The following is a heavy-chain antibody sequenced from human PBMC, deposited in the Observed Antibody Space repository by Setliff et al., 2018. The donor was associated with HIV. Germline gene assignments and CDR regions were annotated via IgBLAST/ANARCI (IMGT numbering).Heavy chain of an antibody. J-gene: IGHJ4*02. CDR1: GFTFNYHA. V-gene: IGHV3-20*04. CDR3: ARDLRSSHGSPNYFDY. Sequence: PGGSLRLSCVASGFTFNYHAMTWVRQAPGRGLEWVSGINWDGSAVGYADSVKGRFTISRDNAKNSLYLEMSSLRAEETAVYYCARDLRSSHGSPNYFDYWGRGALVTVSS. D-gene: IGHD2-15*01. CDR2: INWDGSAV.